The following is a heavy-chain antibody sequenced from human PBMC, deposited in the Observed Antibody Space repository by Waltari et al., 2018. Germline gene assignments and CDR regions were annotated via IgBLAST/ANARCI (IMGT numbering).Heavy chain of an antibody. Sequence: QLQLQASGPGLVEPSGTLSLTCPFPGDSITSSYLWNWVRQSPGKGLEWIGQVHGSGRTNYNPSLASRVTVSLDTYNNQFSLKVASATAADTAVYYCARDRGRGLYLDSWGPGTLVTVSP. CDR3: ARDRGRGLYLDS. D-gene: IGHD2-15*01. CDR1: GDSITSSYL. J-gene: IGHJ4*02. V-gene: IGHV4-4*02. CDR2: VHGSGRT.